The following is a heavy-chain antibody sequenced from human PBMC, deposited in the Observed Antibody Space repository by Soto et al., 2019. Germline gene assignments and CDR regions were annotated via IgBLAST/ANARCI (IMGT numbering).Heavy chain of an antibody. CDR3: ARGGPGYGTNGVCYTVWFDY. CDR2: IYYSGST. J-gene: IGHJ4*02. CDR1: GGSISSYY. D-gene: IGHD2-8*01. V-gene: IGHV4-59*01. Sequence: SETLSLTCTVSGGSISSYYWSWIRQPPGKGLEWIGYIYYSGSTNYNPSLKSRVTISVDPSKNQFSLKLSSVTAAYTAVYYCARGGPGYGTNGVCYTVWFDYLGQGTLVTVSS.